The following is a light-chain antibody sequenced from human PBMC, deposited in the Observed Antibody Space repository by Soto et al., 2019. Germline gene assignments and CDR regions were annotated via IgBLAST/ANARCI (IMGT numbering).Light chain of an antibody. V-gene: IGKV3-20*01. J-gene: IGKJ2*01. Sequence: DIVLTQSPGTLSLSPGERATLSCRASQSVSSSYLAWYQQKPGQAPRLLIYGASSRATGIPDRFSGSGSGTDFTLTSSRMEPEDFAVYDCQQYGSSLYTFGQGTKMEIK. CDR1: QSVSSSY. CDR2: GAS. CDR3: QQYGSSLYT.